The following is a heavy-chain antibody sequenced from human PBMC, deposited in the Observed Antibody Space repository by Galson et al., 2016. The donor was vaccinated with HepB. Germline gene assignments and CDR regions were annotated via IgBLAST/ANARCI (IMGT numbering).Heavy chain of an antibody. D-gene: IGHD6-13*01. CDR2: ISYNGGNT. J-gene: IGHJ4*02. V-gene: IGHV3-30*01. CDR3: ARDSSWLFDY. CDR1: GFIFSGFA. Sequence: SLRLSCAASGFIFSGFAMHWVRQAPGKGLEWVGSISYNGGNTYYADSVKGRFTISRDNSKSTLYLQMNSLRAEDTAVYYCARDSSWLFDYWGQGNLVTVSS.